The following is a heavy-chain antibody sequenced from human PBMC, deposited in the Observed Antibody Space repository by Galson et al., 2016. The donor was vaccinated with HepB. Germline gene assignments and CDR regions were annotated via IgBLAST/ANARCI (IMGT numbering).Heavy chain of an antibody. J-gene: IGHJ4*02. CDR3: VKGEYGQRFLEWLAPFDY. V-gene: IGHV3-33*06. CDR2: IWYDGSNK. CDR1: GFTFSSYG. Sequence: SLRLSCAASGFTFSSYGMHWVRQAPGKGLEWVAIIWYDGSNKYYADSVKGRFTISREHSKSTLYLQMNSLRVEDTAVYYCVKGEYGQRFLEWLAPFDYWGQGALVTVSS. D-gene: IGHD3-3*01.